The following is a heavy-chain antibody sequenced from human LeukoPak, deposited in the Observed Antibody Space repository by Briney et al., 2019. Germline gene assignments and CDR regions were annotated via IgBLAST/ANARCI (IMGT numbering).Heavy chain of an antibody. CDR1: GYTFTGYY. CDR2: INPNSGGT. CDR3: ARAGIAARFSFLRFDY. J-gene: IGHJ4*02. Sequence: ASVKVSCKASGYTFTGYYMHWVRQAPRQGLEWMGWINPNSGGTNYAQKFQGRVTMTRDTSISTAYMELSRLRSDDTAVYYCARAGIAARFSFLRFDYWGQGTLVTVSS. D-gene: IGHD6-6*01. V-gene: IGHV1-2*02.